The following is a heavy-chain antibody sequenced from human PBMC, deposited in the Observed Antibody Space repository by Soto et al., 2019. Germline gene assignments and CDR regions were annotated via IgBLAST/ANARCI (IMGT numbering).Heavy chain of an antibody. CDR2: IIPLFRTP. J-gene: IGHJ6*02. Sequence: QVQVVQSGAEVKEPGSSVKVSCQASGGTFSSSALSWVRQAPGQGLEWMGGIIPLFRTPDYAQKFQGRVTITADESTSTAYMEMSSMRSEDTAIYYCARDTGGPQLGGNYYYITDVWGQGTTITVSS. CDR3: ARDTGGPQLGGNYYYITDV. CDR1: GGTFSSSA. D-gene: IGHD2-8*02. V-gene: IGHV1-69*12.